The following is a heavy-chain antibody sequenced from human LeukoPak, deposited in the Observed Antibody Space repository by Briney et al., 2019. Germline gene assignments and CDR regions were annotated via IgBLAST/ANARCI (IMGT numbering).Heavy chain of an antibody. Sequence: GGSLRLSCAASGFTFSTYAMTWVRQAPGKGLEWVSAVSGSGDTTYYANSVKGRSTISRDNSKNTLYLQMNSLRAEDTAVYYCAKDRAGSSSWLDYWGQGTLVTVSS. D-gene: IGHD6-13*01. V-gene: IGHV3-23*01. J-gene: IGHJ4*02. CDR3: AKDRAGSSSWLDY. CDR2: VSGSGDTT. CDR1: GFTFSTYA.